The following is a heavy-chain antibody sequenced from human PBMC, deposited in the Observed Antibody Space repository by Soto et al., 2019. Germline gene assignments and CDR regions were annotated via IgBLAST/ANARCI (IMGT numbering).Heavy chain of an antibody. J-gene: IGHJ4*02. CDR2: ISGSDDST. Sequence: EVRLLESGGGLVQPGESLRLSCAASGFTFSSYAMSWVRQAPGKGLGWVSVISGSDDSTYYADSVKGRFTISRDNSKNTLNLQMNSLRAEDTAVYYCAKRSSSSTFDYWGQGNLVTVSS. V-gene: IGHV3-23*01. D-gene: IGHD6-6*01. CDR1: GFTFSSYA. CDR3: AKRSSSSTFDY.